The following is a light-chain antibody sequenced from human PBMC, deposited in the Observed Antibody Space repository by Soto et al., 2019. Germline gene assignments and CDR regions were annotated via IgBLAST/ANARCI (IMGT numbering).Light chain of an antibody. CDR1: SGHSSYA. Sequence: QLVLTQSPSASASLGASVKLTCTLSSGHSSYAIAWHQQHPEKGPRYLMKLNSDGSHSEGDGIPDRFSGSSSGADRYLTISSFQSEDEADYYCQTWGTATVVFGGGTKLTVL. V-gene: IGLV4-69*01. CDR3: QTWGTATVV. J-gene: IGLJ2*01. CDR2: LNSDGSH.